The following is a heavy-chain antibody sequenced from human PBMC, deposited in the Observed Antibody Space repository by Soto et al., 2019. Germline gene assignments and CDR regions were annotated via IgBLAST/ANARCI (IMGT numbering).Heavy chain of an antibody. D-gene: IGHD4-17*01. Sequence: QVQLVESGGGVVQPGRSLRLSCAASGFTFSSYGMHWVRQAPGKGLEWVAVISYDGSNKYYADSVKGRFTISRDNSKNTLCLQMNSLRAEDTAVYYCAKDEGYGDKPIDYWGQGTLVTVSS. J-gene: IGHJ4*02. CDR3: AKDEGYGDKPIDY. CDR2: ISYDGSNK. V-gene: IGHV3-30*18. CDR1: GFTFSSYG.